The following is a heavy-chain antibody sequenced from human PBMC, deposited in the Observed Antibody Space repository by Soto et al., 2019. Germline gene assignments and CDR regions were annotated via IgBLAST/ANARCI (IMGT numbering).Heavy chain of an antibody. CDR2: IIPIFGTA. J-gene: IGHJ6*02. Sequence: GASVKVSCKASGGTFSSYAISWVRQAPGQGLEWMGGIIPIFGTANYAQKFQGRVTITADESTSTAYMELSSLRSEDTAVYYCARGRGMADYYYYYGMDVWGQGTTVTVS. CDR3: ARGRGMADYYYYYGMDV. V-gene: IGHV1-69*13. CDR1: GGTFSSYA. D-gene: IGHD6-13*01.